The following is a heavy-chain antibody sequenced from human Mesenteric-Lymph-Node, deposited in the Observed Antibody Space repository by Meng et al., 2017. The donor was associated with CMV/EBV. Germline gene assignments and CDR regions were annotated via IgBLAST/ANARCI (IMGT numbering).Heavy chain of an antibody. V-gene: IGHV3-21*01. CDR3: ARGTPLLR. D-gene: IGHD3-22*01. J-gene: IGHJ4*02. Sequence: VQLVESGGGVVQPGRSLRLSCAASRFSFSKNTMHWVRQAPGKGLEWVSSISSSSSYIYYADSVKGRFTISRDNAKNSLYLQMNSLRAEDTAVYYCARGTPLLRWGQGTLVTVSS. CDR2: ISSSSSYI. CDR1: RFSFSKNT.